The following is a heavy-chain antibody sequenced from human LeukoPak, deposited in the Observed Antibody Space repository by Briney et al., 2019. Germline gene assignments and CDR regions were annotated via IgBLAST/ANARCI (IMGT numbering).Heavy chain of an antibody. CDR1: GDSISSSSYY. CDR2: IYYSGST. V-gene: IGHV4-39*07. D-gene: IGHD3-10*01. Sequence: SETLSLTCTVSGDSISSSSYYWGWIRQPPGKGLEWIGTIYYSGSTNYNPSLKSRVTISVDTSKNQFSLKLSSVTAADTAVYYCARGKGVRGVITAAEFAYWGQGTLVTVSS. CDR3: ARGKGVRGVITAAEFAY. J-gene: IGHJ4*02.